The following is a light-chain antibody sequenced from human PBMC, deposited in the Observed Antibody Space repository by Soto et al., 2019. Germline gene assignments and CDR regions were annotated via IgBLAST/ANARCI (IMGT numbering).Light chain of an antibody. Sequence: EIVLTQSPGTLSLSPGEIATLSCGASQSINSYLAWYQQKPGQAPRLLIYDASNRATGIPARFSGSGSGTDFTLTISSLEPEDFAVYYCQQRSNWLWTFGQGTKV. V-gene: IGKV3-11*01. CDR1: QSINSY. CDR2: DAS. CDR3: QQRSNWLWT. J-gene: IGKJ1*01.